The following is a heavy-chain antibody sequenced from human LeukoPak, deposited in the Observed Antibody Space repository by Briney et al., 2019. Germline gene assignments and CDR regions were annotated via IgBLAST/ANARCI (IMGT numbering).Heavy chain of an antibody. J-gene: IGHJ4*02. CDR2: IYSAGTT. CDR3: ARAQGGKIQLWDYYFDY. D-gene: IGHD5-18*01. Sequence: PGGSLRLSCAASGFTVCNNFMSWVRQAPGKGLEWVALIYSAGTTHADSVRGRFTISRDKSKNMLYLQMNSLRAEDTAVYFCARAQGGKIQLWDYYFDYWGLGTLVTVSS. V-gene: IGHV3-66*01. CDR1: GFTVCNNF.